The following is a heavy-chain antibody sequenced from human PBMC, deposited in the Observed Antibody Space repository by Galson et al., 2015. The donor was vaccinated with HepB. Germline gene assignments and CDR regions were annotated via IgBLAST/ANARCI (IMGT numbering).Heavy chain of an antibody. V-gene: IGHV3-7*01. D-gene: IGHD6-13*01. J-gene: IGHJ5*02. CDR3: ARDRGSSWYWGEWFDP. CDR1: GFMFSGYW. CDR2: IKQDGSEK. Sequence: SLRLSCAASGFMFSGYWMSWVRQAPGKGLEWVANIKQDGSEKYYVDSVKGRFTISRDNAKNSLYLQMNSLRAEDTAVYYCARDRGSSWYWGEWFDPWGQGTLVTVSS.